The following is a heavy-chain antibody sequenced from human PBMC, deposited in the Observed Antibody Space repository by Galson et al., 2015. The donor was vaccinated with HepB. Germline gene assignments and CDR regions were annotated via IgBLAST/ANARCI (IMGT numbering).Heavy chain of an antibody. Sequence: SLRLSCAASGFTFSSYAMSWVRQAPGKGLEWVSAISGSGGSTYYADSVKGRFTISRDNSKNTLYLQMNSLRAEDTAVYYCAKGNCSGGSCFLDYWGQGTLVTVSS. CDR2: ISGSGGST. V-gene: IGHV3-23*01. CDR1: GFTFSSYA. D-gene: IGHD2-15*01. J-gene: IGHJ4*02. CDR3: AKGNCSGGSCFLDY.